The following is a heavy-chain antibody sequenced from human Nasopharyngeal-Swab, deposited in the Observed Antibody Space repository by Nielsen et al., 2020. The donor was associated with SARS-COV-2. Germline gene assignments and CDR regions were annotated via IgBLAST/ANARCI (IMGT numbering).Heavy chain of an antibody. Sequence: WVRQAPGQGLEWMGWISAYNGNTNYAQKLQGRVNMTTDTSTSTAYMELRSLRSEDTAVYYCAREGSSSTSCYIDYWGQGTLVTVSS. V-gene: IGHV1-18*01. J-gene: IGHJ4*02. CDR3: AREGSSSTSCYIDY. D-gene: IGHD2-2*02. CDR2: ISAYNGNT.